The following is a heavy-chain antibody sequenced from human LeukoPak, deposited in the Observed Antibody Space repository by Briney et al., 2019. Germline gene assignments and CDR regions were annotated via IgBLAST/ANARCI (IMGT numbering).Heavy chain of an antibody. CDR2: IYYSGST. CDR3: ARDRGVRYCSSTSCYTGAFDI. CDR1: GGSISSYY. Sequence: ASETLSLTCTVSGGSISSYYWSWIRQPPGKGLEWIGYIYYSGSTNYNPSLKSRVTISVDTSKNQFSLKLSSVTAADTAVYYCARDRGVRYCSSTSCYTGAFDIWGQGTMVTVSS. V-gene: IGHV4-59*01. J-gene: IGHJ3*02. D-gene: IGHD2-2*02.